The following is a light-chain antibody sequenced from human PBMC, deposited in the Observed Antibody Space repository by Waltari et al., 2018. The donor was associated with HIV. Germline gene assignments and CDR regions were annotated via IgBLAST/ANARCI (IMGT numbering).Light chain of an antibody. V-gene: IGLV3-1*01. Sequence: SYEVTQPPSVSVSPGQTASITCSGDKLGDKYACWYQQRPGQSPVLVIYQDSKRPSAIPERFSGSNSGNTATLTISGTQAMDESDYYCQAWDSSTVVFGVCTKLTVL. J-gene: IGLJ2*01. CDR2: QDS. CDR1: KLGDKY. CDR3: QAWDSSTVV.